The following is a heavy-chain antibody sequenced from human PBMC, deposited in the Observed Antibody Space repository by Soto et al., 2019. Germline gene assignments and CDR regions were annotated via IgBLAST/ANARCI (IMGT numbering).Heavy chain of an antibody. Sequence: GGSLRLSCAVSGFTFDDFAMHWVRQAPGEGLEWVSGISWNSGSIGYADSVKGRFTISRDNAKNSLYLQMNSLRAEDTALYYCAKVGYCSSTSCYALGAFDIWGQGTMVTVSS. CDR1: GFTFDDFA. CDR2: ISWNSGSI. V-gene: IGHV3-9*01. J-gene: IGHJ3*02. D-gene: IGHD2-2*01. CDR3: AKVGYCSSTSCYALGAFDI.